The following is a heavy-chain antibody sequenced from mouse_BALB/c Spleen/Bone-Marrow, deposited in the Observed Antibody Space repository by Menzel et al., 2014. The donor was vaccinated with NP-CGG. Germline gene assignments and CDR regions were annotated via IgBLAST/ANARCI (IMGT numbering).Heavy chain of an antibody. CDR1: GFNIKDTY. V-gene: IGHV14-3*02. Sequence: VQLKESGAELVKPGASVKLSCTASGFNIKDTYMHWVKQRPEQGLEWIGRIDPANGNTKYDPKFQGKATITADTSSNTAYLQLSSLTSEDTAVXXXXXXXXXXSLFAYWGQGTLVTVSA. D-gene: IGHD6-1*01. CDR2: IDPANGNT. J-gene: IGHJ3*01. CDR3: XXXXXXXSLFAY.